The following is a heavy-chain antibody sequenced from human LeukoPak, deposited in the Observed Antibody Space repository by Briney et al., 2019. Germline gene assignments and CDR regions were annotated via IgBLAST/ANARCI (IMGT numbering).Heavy chain of an antibody. Sequence: GGSLRLSCAASGFTFSSYAMSWVRQAPGKGLEWVSAISGSGGSTYYADSVKGRFTISRDNSKNTLYLQMNSLRAEDTAVYYSAKGGMTYYDFWSGYYTHKLFDYWGQGTLVTVSS. D-gene: IGHD3-3*01. CDR3: AKGGMTYYDFWSGYYTHKLFDY. CDR1: GFTFSSYA. J-gene: IGHJ4*02. CDR2: ISGSGGST. V-gene: IGHV3-23*01.